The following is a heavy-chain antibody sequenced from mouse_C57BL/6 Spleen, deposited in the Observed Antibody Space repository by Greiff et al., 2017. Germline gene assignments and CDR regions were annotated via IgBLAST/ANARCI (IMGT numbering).Heavy chain of an antibody. CDR3: ARDRGTTGVDHWYFDV. D-gene: IGHD1-1*01. J-gene: IGHJ1*03. CDR2: IYPRSGNT. CDR1: GYTFTSYG. V-gene: IGHV1-81*01. Sequence: VQLQQSGAELARPGASVKLSCKASGYTFTSYGISWVKQRTGQGLEWIGEIYPRSGNTYYNEKFKGKATLTADKSSSTAYMELRSLTSEDSAVYFCARDRGTTGVDHWYFDVWGTGTTVTVSS.